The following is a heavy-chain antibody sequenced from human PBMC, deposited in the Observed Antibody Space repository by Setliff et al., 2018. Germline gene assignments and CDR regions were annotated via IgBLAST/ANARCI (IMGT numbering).Heavy chain of an antibody. Sequence: GGSLRLSCATSGFTFSDYYMSWIRQTPGKGLEWVAYISSSGSLIYYPDSVKGRFTISRDNAKKSVDLQMNSLRAEDTAVYYCAKSSGSSSSTNLEYLGPGTLVTVSS. CDR2: ISSSGSLI. CDR1: GFTFSDYY. CDR3: AKSSGSSSSTNLEY. V-gene: IGHV3-11*01. D-gene: IGHD6-6*01. J-gene: IGHJ4*02.